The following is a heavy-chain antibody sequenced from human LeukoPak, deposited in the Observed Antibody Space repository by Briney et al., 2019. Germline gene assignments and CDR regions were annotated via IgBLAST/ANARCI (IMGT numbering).Heavy chain of an antibody. V-gene: IGHV3-23*01. CDR2: ISGSGGST. CDR3: AKGRSFAVAGLGGSDY. D-gene: IGHD6-19*01. Sequence: PGGSLRLSCAASGFTFSSYAMSWVRQAPGKGLEWVSAISGSGGSTYYADSVKGRFTISRDNSKNTLYLQMNSLRAEDTAVYYCAKGRSFAVAGLGGSDYWGQGTLVTASS. CDR1: GFTFSSYA. J-gene: IGHJ4*02.